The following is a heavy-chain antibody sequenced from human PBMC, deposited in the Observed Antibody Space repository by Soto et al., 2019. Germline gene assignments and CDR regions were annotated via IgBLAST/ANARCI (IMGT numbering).Heavy chain of an antibody. J-gene: IGHJ4*02. CDR3: ARVVAVTGPCFDY. CDR1: GFTFSDYY. CDR2: ISSRGTII. V-gene: IGHV3-11*01. Sequence: QVQLVESGGGLVKPGGSLRLSCAASGFTFSDYYMGWIRQAPGKGLEWVSYISSRGTIIYYADSVKGRFTISRDNAENSLYLQMNSLRAEDTAVYYCARVVAVTGPCFDYWGQGTLVTVSS. D-gene: IGHD6-19*01.